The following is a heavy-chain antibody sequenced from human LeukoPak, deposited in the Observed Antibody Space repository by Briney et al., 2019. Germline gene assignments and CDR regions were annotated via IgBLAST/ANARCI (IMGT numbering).Heavy chain of an antibody. CDR1: GGSFSGYY. CDR3: ARRVRGVNDAFDI. V-gene: IGHV4-59*12. D-gene: IGHD3-10*01. Sequence: SETLSLTCAVYGGSFSGYYWSWIRQPPGKGLEWIGYIYYSGSTNYNPSLKSRVTILVDTSKKHFSLKLSSVTAADTALYYCARRVRGVNDAFDIWGQRTMVTVSS. CDR2: IYYSGST. J-gene: IGHJ3*02.